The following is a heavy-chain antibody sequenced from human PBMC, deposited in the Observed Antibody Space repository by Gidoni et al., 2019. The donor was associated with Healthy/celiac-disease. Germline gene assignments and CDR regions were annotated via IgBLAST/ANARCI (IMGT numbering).Heavy chain of an antibody. CDR2: ISGSGGST. D-gene: IGHD2-2*01. V-gene: IGHV3-23*01. Sequence: EVQLLESGGGLVQPGGSLRLSCAASGFTFSSYAMSWVRQAPGKGLEWVSAISGSGGSTYYADSVNGRFTISRDNSKNTLYLQMNSLRAEDTAVYYCAARSYCSSTSCYLFDYYYMDVWGKGTTVTVSS. J-gene: IGHJ6*03. CDR1: GFTFSSYA. CDR3: AARSYCSSTSCYLFDYYYMDV.